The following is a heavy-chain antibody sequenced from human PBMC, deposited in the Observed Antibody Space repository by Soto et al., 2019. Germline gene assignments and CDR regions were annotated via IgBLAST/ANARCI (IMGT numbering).Heavy chain of an antibody. CDR2: VSGSGGST. CDR1: GFTFSSYA. J-gene: IGHJ5*02. Sequence: PGGSLRLSCAASGFTFSSYAMSWVRQAPGKGLEWVSGVSGSGGSTYCVDSVKGRFTISRDNSKNTLYLQMNSLRAEDTAVYYCAKREDSLSWGQGTLVTVSS. D-gene: IGHD2-15*01. CDR3: AKREDSLS. V-gene: IGHV3-23*01.